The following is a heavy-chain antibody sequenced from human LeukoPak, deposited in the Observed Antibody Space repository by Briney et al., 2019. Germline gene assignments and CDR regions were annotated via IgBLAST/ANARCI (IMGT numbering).Heavy chain of an antibody. J-gene: IGHJ4*02. V-gene: IGHV4-59*08. CDR1: GGSLSYYY. D-gene: IGHD3-22*01. Sequence: SETLSLTCTVSGGSLSYYYWSWIRQPPGKGLEWIGYIYYSGSTNYNPSLKSRVTISVGTSKNQFSLRLSSVTAADTAVYYCARRDSSGYYAYWGQGTLVIVSS. CDR3: ARRDSSGYYAY. CDR2: IYYSGST.